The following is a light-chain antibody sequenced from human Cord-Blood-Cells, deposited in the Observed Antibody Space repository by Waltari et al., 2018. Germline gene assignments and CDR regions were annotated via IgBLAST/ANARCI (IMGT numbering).Light chain of an antibody. CDR3: QQYNNWLSIT. CDR2: GAS. CDR1: QSVSSN. Sequence: EIVMTQSPATLSVSPGERATLSCRASQSVSSNLAWYQQKPGQAPRLIIYGASTRATGIPARFSGSGSGTEFTLTISSLQSEDFAVYYCQQYNNWLSITFGQGTRLEIK. V-gene: IGKV3-15*01. J-gene: IGKJ5*01.